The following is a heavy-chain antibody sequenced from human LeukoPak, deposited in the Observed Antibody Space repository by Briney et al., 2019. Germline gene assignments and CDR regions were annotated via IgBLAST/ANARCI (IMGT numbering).Heavy chain of an antibody. J-gene: IGHJ6*02. Sequence: SETLSLTCTVSGGSINGHYWTWIRQPPGKGLEWIGQIHYSGRADYNPSLKRRVTISVDTSKNQISLNLNSVSAADTAVYDCARFGVDYDMDVWGQGTTVAVSS. CDR3: ARFGVDYDMDV. CDR2: IHYSGRA. V-gene: IGHV4-59*11. CDR1: GGSINGHY. D-gene: IGHD3-16*01.